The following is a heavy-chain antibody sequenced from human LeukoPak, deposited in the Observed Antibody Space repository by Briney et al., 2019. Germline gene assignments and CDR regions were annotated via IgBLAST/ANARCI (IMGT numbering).Heavy chain of an antibody. CDR1: GFTFSSYG. V-gene: IGHV3-23*01. D-gene: IGHD3-22*01. CDR3: AKDHIVVITPGFDY. CDR2: ISGSGGST. J-gene: IGHJ4*02. Sequence: PGGTLRLSCAASGFTFSSYGMSWVRQAPGKGLEWVSAISGSGGSTYYADSVKGRFTISRDNSKNTLYLQMNSLRAEDTAVYYCAKDHIVVITPGFDYWGQGTPVIVSS.